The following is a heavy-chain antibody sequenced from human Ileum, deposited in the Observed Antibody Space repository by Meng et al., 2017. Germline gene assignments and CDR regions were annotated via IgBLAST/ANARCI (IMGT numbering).Heavy chain of an antibody. CDR1: SGSISSNTY. CDR2: ISHSGSA. D-gene: IGHD4-23*01. CDR3: ARHGGYSQDF. J-gene: IGHJ4*02. V-gene: IGHV4-4*02. Sequence: VELPEAGPGLVRPSGTLSLTCAVSSGSISSNTYWSWVRQPPGKGLEWIGQISHSGSAYYNPSLKSRVTMSVDKSKSQFSLMLTSVTAADTAIYYCARHGGYSQDFWGQGTLVTASS.